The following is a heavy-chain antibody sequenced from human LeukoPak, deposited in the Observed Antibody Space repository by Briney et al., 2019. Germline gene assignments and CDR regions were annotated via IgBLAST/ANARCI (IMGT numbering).Heavy chain of an antibody. J-gene: IGHJ3*02. Sequence: GRSLRLSCAASGFTFDDCAMHWVRQAPGKGLEWVSGISWNSGSIGYADSVKGRFTISRDNAKNSLYLQMNSLRAEDMALYYCAKGGSSGWRDAFDIWGQGTMVTVSS. D-gene: IGHD6-19*01. V-gene: IGHV3-9*03. CDR3: AKGGSSGWRDAFDI. CDR1: GFTFDDCA. CDR2: ISWNSGSI.